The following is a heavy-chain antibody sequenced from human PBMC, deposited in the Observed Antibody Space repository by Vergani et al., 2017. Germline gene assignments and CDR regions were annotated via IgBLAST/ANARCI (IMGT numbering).Heavy chain of an antibody. J-gene: IGHJ4*02. CDR2: IYTSGST. CDR1: GGSLSSGSYY. CDR3: ARTSRSSRGYNFCDY. V-gene: IGHV4-61*02. Sequence: QVQLQESGPGLVKPSQTLSLTCTVSGGSLSSGSYYWSWIRQPAGKGLEWIGRIYTSGSTHYNPYLKSRVTISVDTSKNQFSLNLSSVTAADTAVYYCARTSRSSRGYNFCDYGGQGTLVTVSS. D-gene: IGHD6-13*01.